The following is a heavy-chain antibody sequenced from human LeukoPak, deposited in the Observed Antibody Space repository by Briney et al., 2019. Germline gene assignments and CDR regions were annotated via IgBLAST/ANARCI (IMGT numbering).Heavy chain of an antibody. Sequence: GGSLRLSCAASGFTFSSYGMHWVRQAPGKGLEWVAFIRYDGSNKYYAGSVKGRFTISRDNSKNTLYLQMNSLRAEDTAVYYCAKDSTIFPFDYWGQGTLVTVSS. J-gene: IGHJ4*02. V-gene: IGHV3-30*02. CDR2: IRYDGSNK. D-gene: IGHD2/OR15-2a*01. CDR1: GFTFSSYG. CDR3: AKDSTIFPFDY.